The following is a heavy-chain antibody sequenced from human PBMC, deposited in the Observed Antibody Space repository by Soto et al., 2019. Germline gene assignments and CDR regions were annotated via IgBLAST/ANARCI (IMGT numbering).Heavy chain of an antibody. J-gene: IGHJ4*02. V-gene: IGHV4-4*02. CDR3: ARLVYDTRLNYMYFDF. D-gene: IGHD3-10*01. Sequence: PSETLSLTCAVSGVSLTSGNWWTWVRQSPQGGLEYIGEIFHDGTANYYPSFERRVAMSVDTSRNQFSLKLTSVTAADTAVYFCARLVYDTRLNYMYFDFWGPGTPVTVSS. CDR1: GVSLTSGNW. CDR2: IFHDGTA.